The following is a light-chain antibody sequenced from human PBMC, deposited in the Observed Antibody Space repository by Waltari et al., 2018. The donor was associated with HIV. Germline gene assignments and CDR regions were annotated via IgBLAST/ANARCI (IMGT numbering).Light chain of an antibody. CDR2: EVS. V-gene: IGLV2-14*01. CDR3: SSYTSSSTLYV. CDR1: SSDVGGYNH. Sequence: QSALTQPASVSGSPGQSITISCTGTSSDVGGYNHVSWYQQHPGKAPKLMIYEVSNRPSGVSNRVSGSKSGNTASLTISGLQAEDEAEYYCSSYTSSSTLYVFGTGTKVTVL. J-gene: IGLJ1*01.